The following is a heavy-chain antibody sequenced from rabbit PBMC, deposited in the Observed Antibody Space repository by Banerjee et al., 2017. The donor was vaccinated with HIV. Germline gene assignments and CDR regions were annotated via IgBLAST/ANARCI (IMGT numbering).Heavy chain of an antibody. CDR2: NHAGVSSTT. D-gene: IGHD1-1*01. V-gene: IGHV1S45*01. Sequence: QEQLEESGGDLVKPEGSLTLTCTASGFDLSSYQYMCWVRQAPGKGLEWIACNHAGVSSTTYYASWAKGRFTISKTSSTTVTLQMPSLTAADTATYFCARGGGYYPYYFDLWGQGTLVTVS. CDR3: ARGGGYYPYYFDL. J-gene: IGHJ4*01. CDR1: GFDLSSYQY.